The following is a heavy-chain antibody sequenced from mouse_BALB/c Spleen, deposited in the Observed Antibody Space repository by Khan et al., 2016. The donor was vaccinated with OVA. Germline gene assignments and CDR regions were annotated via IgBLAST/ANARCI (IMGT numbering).Heavy chain of an antibody. CDR3: AGEGGAGVPY. V-gene: IGHV1-77*01. CDR2: IYPGSNNT. Sequence: VKLLESGAELARPGASVKLSCKTSGYTFTDYNINWVKQRPGQGLEWIGEIYPGSNNTYYNEKFKGKATLTADTSSSTAYMQLSSLTSEDSAVYFCAGEGGAGVPYWGQGTLVTVAA. J-gene: IGHJ3*01. CDR1: GYTFTDYN.